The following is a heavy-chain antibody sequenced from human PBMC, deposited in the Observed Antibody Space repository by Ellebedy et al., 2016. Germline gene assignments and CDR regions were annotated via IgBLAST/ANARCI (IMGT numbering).Heavy chain of an antibody. CDR2: IYYSGRT. D-gene: IGHD3-22*01. CDR1: GGSISSSSYY. CDR3: ARDFQDYYDSSGYYSDAFDI. Sequence: SETLSLTCTVSGGSISSSSYYWGWIRQPPGKGLEWIGSIYYSGRTYYNPSLKSRVTISVDTSKNQFSLKLSSVTAADTAVYYCARDFQDYYDSSGYYSDAFDIWGQGTMVTVSS. V-gene: IGHV4-39*02. J-gene: IGHJ3*02.